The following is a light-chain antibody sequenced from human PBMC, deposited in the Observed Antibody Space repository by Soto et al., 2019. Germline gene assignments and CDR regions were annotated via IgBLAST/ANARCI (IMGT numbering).Light chain of an antibody. J-gene: IGKJ5*01. Sequence: EIVLTQSPDTLSLSPGERATLSCRASQTVIHNHLARHQQKPGQTPRLLVYGASSRATGIPDRFSGSGSGTDFTLTISRLEPEDFAVYYCQQHGTSPITFGQGTRLEI. CDR1: QTVIHNH. CDR3: QQHGTSPIT. CDR2: GAS. V-gene: IGKV3-20*01.